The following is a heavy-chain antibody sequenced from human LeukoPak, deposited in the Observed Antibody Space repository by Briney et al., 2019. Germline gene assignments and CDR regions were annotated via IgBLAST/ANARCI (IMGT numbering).Heavy chain of an antibody. J-gene: IGHJ4*02. CDR3: ARVAWELLDY. CDR1: GGSFSGYY. V-gene: IGHV4-34*01. CDR2: INHSRST. D-gene: IGHD1-26*01. Sequence: PSETLSLTCAVYGGSFSGYYWSWIRQPPGKGLEWIGEINHSRSTNYNPSLKSRVTISVDTSKNQFSLKLSSVTAADTAVYYCARVAWELLDYWGQGTLVTVSS.